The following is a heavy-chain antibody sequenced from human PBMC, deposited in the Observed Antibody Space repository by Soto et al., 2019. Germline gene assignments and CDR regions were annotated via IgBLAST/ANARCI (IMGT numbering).Heavy chain of an antibody. Sequence: QVPLVQSGAEVKEPGDSVRVSCEASGYTFTAYYIHWVRQAPGQGLEWMGWINPKFGDTAYAPDFQGRVSMTRDMSISTVYLELSRLTSDDTAIYYCARNMDYYYGPGSGNGHGFWGQGTTVTVFS. V-gene: IGHV1-2*02. D-gene: IGHD3-10*01. J-gene: IGHJ6*02. CDR3: ARNMDYYYGPGSGNGHGF. CDR1: GYTFTAYY. CDR2: INPKFGDT.